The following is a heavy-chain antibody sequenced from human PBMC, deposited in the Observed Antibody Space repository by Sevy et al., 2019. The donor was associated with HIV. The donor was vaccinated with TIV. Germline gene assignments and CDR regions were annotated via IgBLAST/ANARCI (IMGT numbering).Heavy chain of an antibody. Sequence: GGSLRLSCAASGFTFSSYSMNWVRQAPGKGLEWVSYISPSSSAIKYADSVKGRFTISRDNAKNSLFLQMNSLRHDDTAVYYCARDVWNDVICDYWGQGTLVTVSS. CDR2: ISPSSSAI. CDR1: GFTFSSYS. CDR3: ARDVWNDVICDY. V-gene: IGHV3-48*02. D-gene: IGHD1-1*01. J-gene: IGHJ4*02.